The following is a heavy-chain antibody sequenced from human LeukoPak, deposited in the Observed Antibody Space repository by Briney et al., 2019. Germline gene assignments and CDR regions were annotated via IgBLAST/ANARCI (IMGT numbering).Heavy chain of an antibody. CDR3: AAQGGYSYGSSDS. CDR2: VSHTGST. Sequence: SETLSLTCAVYGVSFSDHYWSWIRQPPGKGLEWIGEVSHTGSTKYNPSFRSRVTISVDTSKNQFSLQLTSVTAADTAVYYCAAQGGYSYGSSDSWGQGTLVSVSS. CDR1: GVSFSDHY. V-gene: IGHV4-34*01. J-gene: IGHJ4*02. D-gene: IGHD5-18*01.